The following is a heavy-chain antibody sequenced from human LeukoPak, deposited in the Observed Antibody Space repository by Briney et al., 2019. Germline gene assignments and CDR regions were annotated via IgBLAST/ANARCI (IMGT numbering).Heavy chain of an antibody. CDR3: ARDSQVVEILLFFY. CDR1: GYTFTSYG. V-gene: IGHV1-18*01. Sequence: ASVKVSCKASGYTFTSYGISWVRQAPGQGLEWMGWISAYNGNTNYAQKLQGRVTMTTDTSTSTAYMELRSLRSDDTAVYYCARDSQVVEILLFFYWGQGTLVTVSS. J-gene: IGHJ4*02. D-gene: IGHD5-12*01. CDR2: ISAYNGNT.